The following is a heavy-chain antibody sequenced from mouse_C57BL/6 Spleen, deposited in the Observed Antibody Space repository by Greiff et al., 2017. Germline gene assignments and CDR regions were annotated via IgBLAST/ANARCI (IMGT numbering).Heavy chain of an antibody. CDR1: GFTFSDYG. V-gene: IGHV5-17*01. Sequence: EVQGVEPGGGLVKPGGSLKLSCAASGFTFSDYGMHWVRQAPEKGLEWVAYISSGSSTTYYADTVKGRFTISRDNAKNTLYLQMTSLRSEDTAMYYCARWGGGSWYFDVWGKGTTVTVSS. CDR3: ARWGGGSWYFDV. CDR2: ISSGSSTT. J-gene: IGHJ1*03. D-gene: IGHD1-1*02.